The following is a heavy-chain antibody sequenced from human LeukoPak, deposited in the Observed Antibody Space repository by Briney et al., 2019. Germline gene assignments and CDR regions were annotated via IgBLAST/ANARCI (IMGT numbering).Heavy chain of an antibody. Sequence: GGSLRLSCAASGFTFSGYWMHWVRHVPGKGLVWVSRIYNDGSRTTYAGSVQGRFTISRDNAKNTLYLQMNSLRAEDTAVYYCTRSNDYADSLFDYWGQGTLVTVSS. CDR2: IYNDGSRT. CDR3: TRSNDYADSLFDY. V-gene: IGHV3-74*01. CDR1: GFTFSGYW. D-gene: IGHD4-17*01. J-gene: IGHJ4*02.